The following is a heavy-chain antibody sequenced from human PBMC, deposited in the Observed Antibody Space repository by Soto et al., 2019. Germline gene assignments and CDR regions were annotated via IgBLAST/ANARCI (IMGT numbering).Heavy chain of an antibody. Sequence: ASVKVSCKASGYTFTSYGISWVRQAPGQGLEWMGWISAYNGNTNYAQKLQGRVTMTTDTSTSTAYMELRSLRSDDTAVYYCARIIAAAGSNWFDAWGQGXLVTVYS. CDR1: GYTFTSYG. J-gene: IGHJ5*02. CDR3: ARIIAAAGSNWFDA. V-gene: IGHV1-18*04. CDR2: ISAYNGNT. D-gene: IGHD6-13*01.